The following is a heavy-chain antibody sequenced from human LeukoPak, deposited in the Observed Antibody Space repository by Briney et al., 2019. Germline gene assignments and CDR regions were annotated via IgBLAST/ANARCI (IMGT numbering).Heavy chain of an antibody. D-gene: IGHD2-2*01. CDR2: IYPGDSDT. J-gene: IGHJ4*02. CDR3: ARFYTVVSAAYHFDY. Sequence: GESLKISCKASGYSFTSYWIGWVRQLPGKGLEWMGIIYPGDSDTRYSPSFQGQVTISADKSISTAYLQWSSLKASDTAMYYCARFYTVVSAAYHFDYWGQGTLVTVSS. CDR1: GYSFTSYW. V-gene: IGHV5-51*01.